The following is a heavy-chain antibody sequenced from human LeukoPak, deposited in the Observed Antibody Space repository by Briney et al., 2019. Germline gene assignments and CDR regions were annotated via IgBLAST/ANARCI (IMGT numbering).Heavy chain of an antibody. CDR2: ISAYNGNT. J-gene: IGHJ4*02. D-gene: IGHD3-16*02. CDR1: GYTFTSYG. V-gene: IGHV1-18*01. Sequence: GASVKVSCKASGYTFTSYGISWVRQAPGQGLEWMGWISAYNGNTNYAQKLQGRVTMTTDTSTSTAYMGLRSLRSDDTAVYYCARDNPLSYVWGSYRPTFDYWGQGTLVTVSS. CDR3: ARDNPLSYVWGSYRPTFDY.